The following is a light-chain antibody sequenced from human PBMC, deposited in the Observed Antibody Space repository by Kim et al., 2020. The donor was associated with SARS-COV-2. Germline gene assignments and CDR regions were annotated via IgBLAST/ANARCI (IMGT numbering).Light chain of an antibody. CDR2: DDN. V-gene: IGLV6-57*03. Sequence: GKPVTIPCTRGSGCIASNYVQWYQQRPGSAPTTVIYDDNQRPSGVPDRFSGSIDSSSNSASLTISGLKTEDEADYYCQSYDSRNVVFGGGTQLTVL. CDR3: QSYDSRNVV. CDR1: SGCIASNY. J-gene: IGLJ2*01.